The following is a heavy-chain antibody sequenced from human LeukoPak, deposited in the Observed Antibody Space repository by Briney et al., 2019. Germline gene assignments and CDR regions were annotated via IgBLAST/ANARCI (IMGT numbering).Heavy chain of an antibody. Sequence: GASVKVSCKASGGTFSSYAISWVRQAPGQGLEWMGRIIPILGIANYAQKFQGRVTITADKSTSTAYMELSSLRSEDTAMYYCARRAYSGSYWFYYYMDVWGKGTTVTVSS. CDR3: ARRAYSGSYWFYYYMDV. CDR1: GGTFSSYA. CDR2: IIPILGIA. V-gene: IGHV1-69*04. D-gene: IGHD1-26*01. J-gene: IGHJ6*03.